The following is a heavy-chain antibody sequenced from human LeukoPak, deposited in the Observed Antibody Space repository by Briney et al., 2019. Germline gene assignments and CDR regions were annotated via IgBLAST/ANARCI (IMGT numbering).Heavy chain of an antibody. J-gene: IGHJ4*02. D-gene: IGHD5-12*01. V-gene: IGHV1-69*13. Sequence: SVKVSCKASGGTFSSYAISWVRQAPGQGLEWMGGIIPIFGTANYAQKFQGRVTITADESTSTAYMELSSPRSEDTAVYYCARDGDGYDLYYFDYWGQGTLVTVSS. CDR1: GGTFSSYA. CDR3: ARDGDGYDLYYFDY. CDR2: IIPIFGTA.